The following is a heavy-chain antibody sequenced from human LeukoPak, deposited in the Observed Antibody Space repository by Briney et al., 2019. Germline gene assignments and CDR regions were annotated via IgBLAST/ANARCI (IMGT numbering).Heavy chain of an antibody. CDR3: ARDLRYCSSTSCYGGPSDY. CDR2: INHSGST. CDR1: GESFSGYY. V-gene: IGHV4-34*01. Sequence: SETLSLTCAVYGESFSGYYWSWIRQPPGKGLEWIGEINHSGSTNYNPSLKSRVTISVDTSKNQFSLKLSSVTAADTAVYYCARDLRYCSSTSCYGGPSDYWGQGTLVTVSS. D-gene: IGHD2-2*01. J-gene: IGHJ4*02.